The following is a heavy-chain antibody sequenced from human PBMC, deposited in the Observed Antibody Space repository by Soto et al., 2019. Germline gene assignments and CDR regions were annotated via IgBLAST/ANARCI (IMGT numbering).Heavy chain of an antibody. Sequence: GESLKISCKGYGYSFSNYWIGRVRQMPGKGLEWMGIIYPGDSDTRYSPSFEGQVSISADKSISTAYLQWSSLKASDTAIYYCARGDSTPYYYYGMDVWGQGTTVTSP. J-gene: IGHJ6*02. CDR3: ARGDSTPYYYYGMDV. V-gene: IGHV5-51*01. CDR1: GYSFSNYW. CDR2: IYPGDSDT. D-gene: IGHD3-10*01.